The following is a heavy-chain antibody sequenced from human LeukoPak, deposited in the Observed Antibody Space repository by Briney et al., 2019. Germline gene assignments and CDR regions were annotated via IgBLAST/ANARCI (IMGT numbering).Heavy chain of an antibody. CDR1: GGSISSSSNY. V-gene: IGHV4-39*01. CDR2: IYYSGRT. CDR3: ARQVEYTPIYLYY. D-gene: IGHD2-15*01. Sequence: SETLSLSCTVSGGSISSSSNYWGWFRQPPGTGLKWCGRIYYSGRTYYNPSLRSGATISEDTSKNQFSLKLSSVTAADTAVYYCARQVEYTPIYLYYWGQGSLVTASS. J-gene: IGHJ4*02.